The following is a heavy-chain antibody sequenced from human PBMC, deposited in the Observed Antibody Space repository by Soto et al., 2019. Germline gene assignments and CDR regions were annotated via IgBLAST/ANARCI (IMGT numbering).Heavy chain of an antibody. Sequence: QVQLQQWGAGLLKPSETLSLTCADYGGFVSSGSYYWSWIRQPPGKGLEWIGEMSHSGGTHFNPSLDGRVTISGDTSNNQFSLKMSSVTAADTALYYCARVERETATTVVDSFDIWRPATMLTVSS. CDR3: ARVERETATTVVDSFDI. J-gene: IGHJ3*02. CDR1: GGFVSSGSYY. V-gene: IGHV4-34*01. D-gene: IGHD2-21*02. CDR2: MSHSGGT.